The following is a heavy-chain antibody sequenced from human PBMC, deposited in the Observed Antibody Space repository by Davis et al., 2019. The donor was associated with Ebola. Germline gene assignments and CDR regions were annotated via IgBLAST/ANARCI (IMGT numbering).Heavy chain of an antibody. D-gene: IGHD6-13*01. J-gene: IGHJ5*02. CDR1: GGSISSSSYY. CDR2: IYYSGST. CDR3: ATQEKQQLVLKRWFDP. Sequence: PSETLSLTCTVSGGSISSSSYYWGWIRQPPEKGLEWIGSIYYSGSTYYNPSLRSRVTTSVDTSKNQFSLRLSSVTAADTAVYYCATQEKQQLVLKRWFDPWGQGILVTISS. V-gene: IGHV4-39*01.